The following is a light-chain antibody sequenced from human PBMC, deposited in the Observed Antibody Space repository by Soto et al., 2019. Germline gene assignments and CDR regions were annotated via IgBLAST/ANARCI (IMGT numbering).Light chain of an antibody. CDR2: DDS. Sequence: SYELTQPPSVSVAPGQAARFTCEGNNIGIKNVHWYQQKPGQAPVLVVYDDSDRPSGIPERFYGSNSGNTATLTISRVEAGDEADYYCQVWDISSDHYVFGTGTKLTVL. CDR1: NIGIKN. CDR3: QVWDISSDHYV. V-gene: IGLV3-21*02. J-gene: IGLJ1*01.